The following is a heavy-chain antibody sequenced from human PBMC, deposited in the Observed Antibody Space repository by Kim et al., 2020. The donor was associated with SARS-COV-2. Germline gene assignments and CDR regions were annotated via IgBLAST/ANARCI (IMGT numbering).Heavy chain of an antibody. Sequence: GGSLRLSCAASGFTFSSYAMSWVRQAPGKGLEWVSAISGSGGSTYYADSVKGRFTISRDNSKNTLYLQMNSLRAEDTAVYYCAKDLRTWWFGELLASGVGYGYYYYGMDVWGQGTTVTVSS. V-gene: IGHV3-23*01. CDR3: AKDLRTWWFGELLASGVGYGYYYYGMDV. CDR1: GFTFSSYA. D-gene: IGHD3-10*01. J-gene: IGHJ6*02. CDR2: ISGSGGST.